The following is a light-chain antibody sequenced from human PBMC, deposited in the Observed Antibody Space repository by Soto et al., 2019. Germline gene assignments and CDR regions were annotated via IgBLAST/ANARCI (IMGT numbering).Light chain of an antibody. J-gene: IGLJ3*02. CDR2: DVT. CDR1: SNDVGGYNY. Sequence: QSALTQPASVSGSPGQSIAISCTGTSNDVGGYNYVSWYQQEPGKAPKLLIYDVTTRPSGVSSRFSDSKSGNTASLTISGLQTEDEANYYCTSYTSISTVVFGGGTKLTVL. V-gene: IGLV2-14*01. CDR3: TSYTSISTVV.